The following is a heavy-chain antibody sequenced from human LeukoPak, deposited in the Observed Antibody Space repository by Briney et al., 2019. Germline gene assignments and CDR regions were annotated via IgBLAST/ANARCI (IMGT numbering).Heavy chain of an antibody. Sequence: GGSLRLSCAASGFTFSSYEMNWVRQAPGKGLEWVSSSGSTIYYADSVKGRFTISRDNAKNSLYLQMNSLRAEDTAVYYCARDRRSTIFGVVPWFDPWGQGTLVTVSS. J-gene: IGHJ5*02. CDR1: GFTFSSYE. V-gene: IGHV3-48*03. CDR2: SSGSTI. D-gene: IGHD3-3*01. CDR3: ARDRRSTIFGVVPWFDP.